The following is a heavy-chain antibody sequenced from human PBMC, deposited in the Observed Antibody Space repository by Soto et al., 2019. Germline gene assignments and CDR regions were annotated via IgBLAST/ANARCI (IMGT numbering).Heavy chain of an antibody. V-gene: IGHV3-11*01. Sequence: QVQLVESGGGLVKPGGSLRLSCATSGFTFSDYYMSWIRLAPGKGLEWVSYISSSGTTIYYADSVKGRFTISRDNAKNSLYLQLNSLRAEDTAMYYSARGKFGGVPFDYWGQGTLVTVSS. D-gene: IGHD3-16*01. J-gene: IGHJ4*02. CDR2: ISSSGTTI. CDR3: ARGKFGGVPFDY. CDR1: GFTFSDYY.